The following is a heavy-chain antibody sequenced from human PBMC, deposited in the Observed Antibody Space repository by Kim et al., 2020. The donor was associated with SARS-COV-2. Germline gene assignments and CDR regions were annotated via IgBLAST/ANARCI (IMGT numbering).Heavy chain of an antibody. D-gene: IGHD6-13*01. Sequence: YADSVKGRFTISRDNSKNTLYLQMNSLRAEDTAVYYCARGGLAPAAGIDYWGQGTLVTVSS. CDR3: ARGGLAPAAGIDY. J-gene: IGHJ4*02. V-gene: IGHV3-33*01.